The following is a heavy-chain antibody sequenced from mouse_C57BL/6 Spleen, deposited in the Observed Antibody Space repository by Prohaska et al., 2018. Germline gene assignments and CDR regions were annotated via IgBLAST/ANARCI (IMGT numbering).Heavy chain of an antibody. J-gene: IGHJ4*01. CDR3: ERVSTVVAEYAMDY. CDR1: GYSITTGYY. V-gene: IGHV3-6*01. Sequence: DVQLQEPGPGLVKPSQPLSLTCSVTGYSITTGYYWNWIRQFPGNKLEWLGYKSHNGSNNCNPSLKKLISIARDTSKNQFFLKLNAVTTEETDTYYCERVSTVVAEYAMDYWGQGTSVTVSS. D-gene: IGHD1-1*01. CDR2: KSHNGSN.